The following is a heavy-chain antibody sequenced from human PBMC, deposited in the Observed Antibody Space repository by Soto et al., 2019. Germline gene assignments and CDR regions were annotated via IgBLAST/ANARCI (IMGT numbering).Heavy chain of an antibody. CDR1: GFTVTDIY. D-gene: IGHD2-15*01. V-gene: IGHV3-66*01. CDR2: IYNEFT. J-gene: IGHJ3*02. Sequence: EVQLVESGGGLVQPGGPLRLSCVASGFTVTDIYMNWVRQAPGKGLEWVLVIYNEFTDYADSVRGRFSISTDSSKNALYLQMNSLRAEDSAVYYCVREPRYCSGGSCSIMGDAFDIWGQGTMVTVSS. CDR3: VREPRYCSGGSCSIMGDAFDI.